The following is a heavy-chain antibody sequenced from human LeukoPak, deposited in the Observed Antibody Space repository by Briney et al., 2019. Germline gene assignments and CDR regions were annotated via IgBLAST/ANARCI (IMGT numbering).Heavy chain of an antibody. Sequence: SVKVSCKASGGTFSSYAISWVRQAPGQGLEWMGGIIPIFGTANYAQKFQGRVTITTDESTSTAYMELSSLRSEDTAVYYCARGVEYYDFWSGNYYYYMDVWGKGTTVTVSS. D-gene: IGHD3-3*01. CDR3: ARGVEYYDFWSGNYYYYMDV. J-gene: IGHJ6*03. V-gene: IGHV1-69*05. CDR2: IIPIFGTA. CDR1: GGTFSSYA.